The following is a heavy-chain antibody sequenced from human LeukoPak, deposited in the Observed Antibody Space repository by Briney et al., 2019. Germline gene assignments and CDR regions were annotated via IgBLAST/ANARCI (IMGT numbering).Heavy chain of an antibody. Sequence: GASVKVSCKASGYTFTSYGISWVRQAPGQGLEWMGWISAYNGNTNYAQKLQGRVTMTTDTSTSTAYMELRSLRSDDTAVYYCAGDGSTVPPGPADYWGQGTLVTVSS. CDR3: AGDGSTVPPGPADY. CDR2: ISAYNGNT. D-gene: IGHD4-17*01. V-gene: IGHV1-18*01. J-gene: IGHJ4*02. CDR1: GYTFTSYG.